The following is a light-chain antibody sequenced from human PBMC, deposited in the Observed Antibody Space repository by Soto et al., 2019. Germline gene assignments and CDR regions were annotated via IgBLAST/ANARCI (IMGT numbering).Light chain of an antibody. CDR2: GAS. CDR3: QQYNNWPWT. J-gene: IGKJ1*01. V-gene: IGKV3-15*01. CDR1: QSVSSN. Sequence: EIVMTQSPASLSVSPGERATLSCRASQSVSSNLAWYQQKPGQAPRLLIHGASTRATDIPARFSGSGSGTEFTLTINSLQSEDFAVYYCQQYNNWPWTFGQGTKVEI.